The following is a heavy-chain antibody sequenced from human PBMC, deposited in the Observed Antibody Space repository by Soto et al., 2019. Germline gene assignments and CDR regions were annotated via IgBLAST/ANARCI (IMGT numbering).Heavy chain of an antibody. CDR1: GGSFSGYY. CDR2: INHSGST. D-gene: IGHD6-19*01. Sequence: NPSETLSLTCAVYGGSFSGYYWSWIRQPPGKGLEWIGEINHSGSTNYNPSLKSRVTISVDTSKNQFSLKLSSVTAADTAVYYCARGGYSSGWFGGKPYKNINLYDPWGQGTLVTVSS. J-gene: IGHJ5*02. CDR3: ARGGYSSGWFGGKPYKNINLYDP. V-gene: IGHV4-34*01.